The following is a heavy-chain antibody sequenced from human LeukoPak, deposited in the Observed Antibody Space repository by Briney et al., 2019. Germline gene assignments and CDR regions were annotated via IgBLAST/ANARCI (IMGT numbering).Heavy chain of an antibody. J-gene: IGHJ4*02. V-gene: IGHV3-43*02. Sequence: GGSLRLSCVASGLPIADFAMHWVRQAPGKGLEWVSPISGDGVSTFYADSVKGRFSISRDNSKNSLYLEMNSLRTEDAAMYYCAKESGKFDYWGQGTLVAVSS. CDR1: GLPIADFA. CDR3: AKESGKFDY. CDR2: ISGDGVST.